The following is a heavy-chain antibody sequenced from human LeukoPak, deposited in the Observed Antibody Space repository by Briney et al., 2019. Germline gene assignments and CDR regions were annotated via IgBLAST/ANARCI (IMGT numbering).Heavy chain of an antibody. J-gene: IGHJ6*02. CDR2: ISYDGSNK. CDR3: AKDRGGSGYYGIDV. Sequence: PGGSLRLSCAASGFTFSSYGMHWVRQAPGKGLEWVAVISYDGSNKYYADSVKGRFTISRDNSKNTLYLQMNSLRAEDTAVYYCAKDRGGSGYYGIDVWGQGTTVTVSS. V-gene: IGHV3-30*18. D-gene: IGHD3-10*01. CDR1: GFTFSSYG.